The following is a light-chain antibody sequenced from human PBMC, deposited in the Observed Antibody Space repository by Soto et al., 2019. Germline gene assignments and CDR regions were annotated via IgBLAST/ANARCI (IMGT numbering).Light chain of an antibody. V-gene: IGKV3-20*01. CDR2: GTS. Sequence: EVVLTQSPDPLSLSPGETATLSCRASQAVTGNYLAWYQQKPGQAHRLLIYGTSNRATGIPDRFSGSGSGTDFTLTISRLEPEDFAVYYCQQCGPSLRYTFGQGTKLEIK. CDR1: QAVTGNY. J-gene: IGKJ2*01. CDR3: QQCGPSLRYT.